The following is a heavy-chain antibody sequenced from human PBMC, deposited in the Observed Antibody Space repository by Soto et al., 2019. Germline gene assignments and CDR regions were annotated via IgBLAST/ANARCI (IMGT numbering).Heavy chain of an antibody. CDR1: GYIFTNYG. V-gene: IGHV1-46*01. Sequence: ASVKVSCKACGYIFTNYGFNWVRQAPGQGLEWMGMINPSGDNTRYAQKFQGRVTMTRDTSTSTVYMELIGLRSEDAAVYYCATIRPQGYWGQGTMVTVS. CDR3: ATIRPQGY. CDR2: INPSGDNT. J-gene: IGHJ4*02.